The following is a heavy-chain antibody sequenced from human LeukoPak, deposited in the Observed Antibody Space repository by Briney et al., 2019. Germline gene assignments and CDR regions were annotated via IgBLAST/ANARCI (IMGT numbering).Heavy chain of an antibody. D-gene: IGHD1-26*01. Sequence: GASVKVSCKASGYTFTSCGISWVRQAPGQGLEWMGWISAYNGNTNYAQKLQGRVTMTTDTSTSTAYMELRSLRSDDTAVYYCARVDSGSYLGYFDYWGQGTLVTVSS. CDR3: ARVDSGSYLGYFDY. V-gene: IGHV1-18*01. CDR2: ISAYNGNT. CDR1: GYTFTSCG. J-gene: IGHJ4*02.